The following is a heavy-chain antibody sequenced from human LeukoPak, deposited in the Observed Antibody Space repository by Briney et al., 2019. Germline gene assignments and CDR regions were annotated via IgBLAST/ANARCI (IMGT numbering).Heavy chain of an antibody. D-gene: IGHD5-12*01. CDR1: AFTFSSYC. Sequence: GGSLRLSCAASAFTFSSYCMSWVRQAPGKGLEWVAHINQDGSKEYYMDSVKARFTISRDNAKNSLSLQMNSLRAEDTAVYYCVRDGGVSGYDLLDYWGQGTLVTVSS. CDR2: INQDGSKE. J-gene: IGHJ4*02. V-gene: IGHV3-7*01. CDR3: VRDGGVSGYDLLDY.